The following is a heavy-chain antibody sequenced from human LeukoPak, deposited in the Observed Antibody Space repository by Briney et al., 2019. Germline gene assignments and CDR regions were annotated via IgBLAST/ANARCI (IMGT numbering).Heavy chain of an antibody. J-gene: IGHJ5*02. Sequence: TSQTLSLTCTVSGGSISSGSYYWSWIRQPAGKGLEWIVRIYTSGSTNYNPSIKSRVTISVDTSKNQFSLKLSSVTAADTAVYYCAREQLVHWFDPWGQGTLVTVSS. V-gene: IGHV4-61*02. CDR1: GGSISSGSYY. D-gene: IGHD6-13*01. CDR3: AREQLVHWFDP. CDR2: IYTSGST.